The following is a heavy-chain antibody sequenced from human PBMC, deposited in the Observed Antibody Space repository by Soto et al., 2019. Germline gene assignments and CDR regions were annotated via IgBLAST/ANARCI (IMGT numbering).Heavy chain of an antibody. Sequence: QVQLQESGPGLVKPSQTLSLTCTVSGGSISSGGYYWSWIRQHPGKGLDWIGYIYYSGSTYYNPSLKSRVTISVDTSKNQFSLKLSSVTAADTAVYYCARGGTGDLYYYYYGMDVWGQGTTVTVSS. CDR2: IYYSGST. CDR3: ARGGTGDLYYYYYGMDV. D-gene: IGHD7-27*01. V-gene: IGHV4-31*03. J-gene: IGHJ6*02. CDR1: GGSISSGGYY.